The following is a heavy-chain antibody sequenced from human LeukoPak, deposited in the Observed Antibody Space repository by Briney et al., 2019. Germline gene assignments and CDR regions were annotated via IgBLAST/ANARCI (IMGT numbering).Heavy chain of an antibody. J-gene: IGHJ4*02. CDR1: GFTFSSYS. CDR3: ARALSSGWYRDDYFDY. Sequence: PGGSLRLSCAASGFTFSSYSMNWVRQAPGKGLEWVSSIGSSSSYIYYSDSVKGRFTISRDNAKNSLYLQMNSLRAEDTAVYYCARALSSGWYRDDYFDYWGQGTLVTVSS. V-gene: IGHV3-21*01. D-gene: IGHD6-19*01. CDR2: IGSSSSYI.